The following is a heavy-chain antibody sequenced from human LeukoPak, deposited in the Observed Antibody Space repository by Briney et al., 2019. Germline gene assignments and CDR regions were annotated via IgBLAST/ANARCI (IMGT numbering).Heavy chain of an antibody. CDR2: IKEDGSEK. J-gene: IGHJ4*02. CDR1: GFTFSTYW. CDR3: ARDGRGYTYGNDF. Sequence: GGSLRLSCAASGFTFSTYWMSWARQAPGKGLEWVANIKEDGSEKYYVDSVKGRFTISRDNAKKSLFLQMNSLRAEDTAVYCCARDGRGYTYGNDFWGQGSLVTVSS. V-gene: IGHV3-7*03. D-gene: IGHD5-18*01.